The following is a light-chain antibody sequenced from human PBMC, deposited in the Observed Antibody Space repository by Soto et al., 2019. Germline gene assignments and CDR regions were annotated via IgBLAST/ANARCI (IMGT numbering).Light chain of an antibody. CDR1: QSVRSS. CDR3: QQYNSWPET. J-gene: IGKJ1*01. CDR2: DAS. V-gene: IGKV3-15*01. Sequence: EIVMTQSPGTLSVSPVEVATLGCRASQSVRSSLAWYQQKPGQAPRLFIYDASTRATGIPARFSGSGSGTEFTLTTSSLQSEDFAVSYCQQYNSWPETFGQGTKVDIK.